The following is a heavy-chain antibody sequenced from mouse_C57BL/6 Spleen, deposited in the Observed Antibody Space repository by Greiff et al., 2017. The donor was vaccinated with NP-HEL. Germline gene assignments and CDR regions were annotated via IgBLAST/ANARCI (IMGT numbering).Heavy chain of an antibody. J-gene: IGHJ2*01. D-gene: IGHD1-1*01. CDR2: FHPSDSDT. CDR1: GYTFTSYW. V-gene: IGHV1-74*01. CDR3: ASLFITTVVAPFDY. Sequence: QVQLQQPGAELVKPGASVKVSCKASGYTFTSYWMHWVKQRPGQGLEWIGRFHPSDSDTNYNQKFKGKATLTVDKSSSTAYMQLSSLTSEDSAVYYCASLFITTVVAPFDYWGQGTTLTVSS.